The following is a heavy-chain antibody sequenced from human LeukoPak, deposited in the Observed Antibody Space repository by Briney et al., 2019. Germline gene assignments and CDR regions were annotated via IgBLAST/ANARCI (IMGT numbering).Heavy chain of an antibody. CDR1: GFTFGSHV. CDR3: AKDSASVHSPYPYYCYDF. D-gene: IGHD2/OR15-2a*01. J-gene: IGHJ4*02. V-gene: IGHV3-43*02. CDR2: ISQSGGTT. Sequence: PGGSLRLSCAASGFTFGSHVVYWVRQAPGRGLEYVSVISQSGGTTYYANSVKGRFTVSRDNRKNSLYLQMNSLRTEDTAFYYCAKDSASVHSPYPYYCYDFWGQETLVTVSS.